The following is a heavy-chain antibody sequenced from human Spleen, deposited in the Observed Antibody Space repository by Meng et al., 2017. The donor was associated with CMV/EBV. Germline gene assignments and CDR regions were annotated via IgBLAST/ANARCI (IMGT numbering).Heavy chain of an antibody. CDR1: GDSVSSDIHY. CDR2: IYDGVST. V-gene: IGHV4-61*01. J-gene: IGHJ4*02. CDR3: ARGGNFEPDFDY. Sequence: GSLRLSCTVSGDSVSSDIHYWSWIRQPPGKGLEWIGYIYDGVSTNYNPSLKSRVTISVDTSKNQFSLKLSSVTAADTAVYYCARGGNFEPDFDYWGQGTLVTVSS. D-gene: IGHD5-24*01.